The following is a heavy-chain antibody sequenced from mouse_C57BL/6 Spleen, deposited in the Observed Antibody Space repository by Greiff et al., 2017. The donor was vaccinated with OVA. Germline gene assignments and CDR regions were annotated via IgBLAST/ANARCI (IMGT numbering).Heavy chain of an antibody. J-gene: IGHJ2*01. CDR1: GYTFTTYP. CDR2: FHPYNDDT. D-gene: IGHD1-1*01. Sequence: VQLKESGAELVKPGASVKMSCKASGYTFTTYPIEWMKQNHGKSLEWIGNFHPYNDDTKYNEKFKGKATLTVEKSSSTVYLELSRLTSDDSAVYYCARGDYYGRGYYFDYWGQGTTLTVSS. CDR3: ARGDYYGRGYYFDY. V-gene: IGHV1-47*01.